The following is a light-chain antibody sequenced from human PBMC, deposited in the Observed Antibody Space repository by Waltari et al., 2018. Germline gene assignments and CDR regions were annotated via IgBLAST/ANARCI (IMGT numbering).Light chain of an antibody. CDR2: EGS. J-gene: IGLJ2*01. Sequence: QSALTQPASVSGSPGQSIPISCTGTSSDVGSYDLVSWYQQHPGKAPKLMIYEGSKRPSGVSNRFSGSKSGNTASLTISGLQAEDEADYYCCSYAGSREVVFGGGTKLTVL. CDR3: CSYAGSREVV. CDR1: SSDVGSYDL. V-gene: IGLV2-23*01.